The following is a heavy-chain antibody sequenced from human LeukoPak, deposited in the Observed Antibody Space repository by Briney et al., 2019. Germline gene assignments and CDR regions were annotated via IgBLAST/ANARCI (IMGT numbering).Heavy chain of an antibody. J-gene: IGHJ4*02. CDR2: IVPIFSEA. CDR3: ARTAGTGAFDY. CDR1: GDTFSYYA. Sequence: SVKVSCKASGDTFSYYAISWVRQAPGQGLEWMGRIVPIFSEANYAQKFQGRVTLTADKSTTTAYMEVTSLRPEDTAVYFCARTAGTGAFDYWGQGTLVTVSS. V-gene: IGHV1-69*04. D-gene: IGHD6-13*01.